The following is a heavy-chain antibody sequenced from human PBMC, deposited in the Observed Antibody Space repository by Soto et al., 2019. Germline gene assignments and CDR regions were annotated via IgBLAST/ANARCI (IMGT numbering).Heavy chain of an antibody. J-gene: IGHJ4*02. V-gene: IGHV4-30-4*01. CDR3: ARTEMATVYFDY. CDR1: GGSISSGDYY. D-gene: IGHD4-4*01. CDR2: IYYSGST. Sequence: QVQLQESGPGLVKPSQTLSLTCTVSGGSISSGDYYWSWIRQPPGKGLEWIGYIYYSGSTYYNPSLKSRVTISVDPSKNQCSLKLSSVTAADTAVYYCARTEMATVYFDYWGQGTLVTVSS.